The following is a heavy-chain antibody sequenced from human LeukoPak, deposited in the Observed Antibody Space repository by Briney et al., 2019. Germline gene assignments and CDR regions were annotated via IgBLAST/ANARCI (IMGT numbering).Heavy chain of an antibody. CDR2: ISYDGNDK. CDR3: ARDDRGADGIMDA. Sequence: GRSLRLSCAASGFTFSSYAMHWVRQAPGKGLESVAGISYDGNDKYYADSVKGRFTISRDNSRNTLYLQMNSLKTEDTAVYDCARDDRGADGIMDAWGKGPRSSSP. V-gene: IGHV3-30*04. CDR1: GFTFSSYA. J-gene: IGHJ6*03. D-gene: IGHD1-26*01.